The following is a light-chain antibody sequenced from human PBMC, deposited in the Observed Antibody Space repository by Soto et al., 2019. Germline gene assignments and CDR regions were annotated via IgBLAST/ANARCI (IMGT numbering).Light chain of an antibody. V-gene: IGKV1-33*01. CDR2: DAS. CDR1: QDISNY. J-gene: IGKJ5*01. CDR3: QQYDNLPIT. Sequence: DIQMTQSPSSLSASVGDRVTITFQASQDISNYLNWYQQKPGKAPKLLIYDASNLETGVPSSFSGSGSGTDFTFTISSLQAEDIATYYCQQYDNLPITFGQGTRLEIK.